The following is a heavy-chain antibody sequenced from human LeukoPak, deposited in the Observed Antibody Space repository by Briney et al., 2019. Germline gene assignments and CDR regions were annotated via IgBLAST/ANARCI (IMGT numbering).Heavy chain of an antibody. Sequence: GGSLRLSCAASGFTVSSNYMSWVRQAPGKGLEWVSVIYSGGSTYYADSVKGRFTISRDNSKNTLYLQVNSLRAEDTAVYYCAKDPFQVDDYDSSGFRDYWGQGTLVTVSS. J-gene: IGHJ4*02. CDR3: AKDPFQVDDYDSSGFRDY. CDR1: GFTVSSNY. V-gene: IGHV3-53*01. CDR2: IYSGGST. D-gene: IGHD3-22*01.